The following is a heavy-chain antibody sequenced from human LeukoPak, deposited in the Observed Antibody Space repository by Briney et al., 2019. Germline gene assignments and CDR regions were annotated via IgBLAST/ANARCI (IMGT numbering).Heavy chain of an antibody. D-gene: IGHD3-3*01. Sequence: VASVKVSCKASGGTFSSYAISWVRQAPGQGLEWMGGIIPILGTANYAQKFQGRVTITADESTSTAYMELSSLRSEDTAVYYCASGFWSGYPQNHFDYWGQGTLVTVSS. V-gene: IGHV1-69*01. CDR2: IIPILGTA. J-gene: IGHJ4*02. CDR3: ASGFWSGYPQNHFDY. CDR1: GGTFSSYA.